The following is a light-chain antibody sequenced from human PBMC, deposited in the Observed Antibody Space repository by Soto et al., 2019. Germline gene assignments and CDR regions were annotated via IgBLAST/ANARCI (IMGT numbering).Light chain of an antibody. J-gene: IGKJ4*01. V-gene: IGKV1-9*01. CDR3: QQLNSYPSLT. Sequence: IQLTQSPSSLSASVGDRVTITCRASHGISSYLAWSQQKPGKAPKLLIYAASTLQSGVASRFSGSGSGTDFTLTISSLQPEDFATYYCQQLNSYPSLTFGGGTKVEIK. CDR1: HGISSY. CDR2: AAS.